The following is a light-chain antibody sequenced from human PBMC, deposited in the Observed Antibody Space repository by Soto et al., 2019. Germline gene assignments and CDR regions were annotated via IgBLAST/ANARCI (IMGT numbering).Light chain of an antibody. V-gene: IGKV1-39*01. CDR2: AAS. Sequence: DIQMTQSPSSLSASVGDRVTITCRASQSISSSLNWYQQKPGKAPKLLIYAASSLQSGVPSRFSGSRSGTDFALTISSLQRDDFETYYCQQTDSFPRTFGQGTKVDIK. CDR3: QQTDSFPRT. J-gene: IGKJ1*01. CDR1: QSISSS.